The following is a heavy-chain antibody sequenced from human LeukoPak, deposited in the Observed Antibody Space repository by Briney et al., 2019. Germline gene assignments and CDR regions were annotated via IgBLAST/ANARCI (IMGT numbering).Heavy chain of an antibody. J-gene: IGHJ3*02. CDR1: GYTFTSYD. CDR3: ERGRVLGDAFDI. CDR2: MSASSGNT. Sequence: ASVKVSCKASGYTFTSYDINWVRQATGQGLEWLGWMSASSGNTGYAQKFQGRVSMTRATSISTAYLELSSLTFEDTAVYYCERGRVLGDAFDIWGQGTMVTVSS. V-gene: IGHV1-8*01.